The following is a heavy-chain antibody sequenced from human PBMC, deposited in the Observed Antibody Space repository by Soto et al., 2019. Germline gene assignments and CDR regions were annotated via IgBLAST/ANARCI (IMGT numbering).Heavy chain of an antibody. CDR2: IYWDDDK. J-gene: IGHJ4*02. Sequence: ITLNESGPTQVKPRQTLTLTCTFSGFSLTTSGVGVGWIRQSPGKAPEWLALIYWDDDKRYSPSLKSRLTITKDTSKNQVVLTMADLDPADTATYYCAHIVLRTVFGLVTTTAIYFDFWGQGTPVAVSS. CDR1: GFSLTTSGVG. CDR3: AHIVLRTVFGLVTTTAIYFDF. D-gene: IGHD3-3*01. V-gene: IGHV2-5*02.